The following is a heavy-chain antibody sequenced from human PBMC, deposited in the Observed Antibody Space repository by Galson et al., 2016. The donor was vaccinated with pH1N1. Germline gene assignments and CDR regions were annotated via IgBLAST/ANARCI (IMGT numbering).Heavy chain of an antibody. CDR1: GGSISSGNW. D-gene: IGHD3-22*01. CDR2: IYHSGST. V-gene: IGHV4-4*02. Sequence: SETLSLTCAVSGGSISSGNWWSWVRQPPGKGLEWIGEIYHSGSTYYNPSLKSRLTMSVDKSKNQFSLKLTSVTAADTAVYYCARENLDSSAYSYSFYYGVDVWGQGTTVTVSS. J-gene: IGHJ6*02. CDR3: ARENLDSSAYSYSFYYGVDV.